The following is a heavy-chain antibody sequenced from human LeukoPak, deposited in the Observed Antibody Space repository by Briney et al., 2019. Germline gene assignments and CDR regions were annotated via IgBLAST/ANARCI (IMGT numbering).Heavy chain of an antibody. CDR1: GFTFSSYA. V-gene: IGHV3-23*01. CDR3: ASPNPIGDLSWLDY. J-gene: IGHJ4*02. CDR2: IGGSGDNR. Sequence: GGSLRLSCAASGFTFSSYAMSWVRQPPEKGLEWVSVIGGSGDNRYYADSVKGRFTISRDNSKNTLYLQMNSRRVEDTAVYYCASPNPIGDLSWLDYWGQGALVTVSS. D-gene: IGHD3-10*01.